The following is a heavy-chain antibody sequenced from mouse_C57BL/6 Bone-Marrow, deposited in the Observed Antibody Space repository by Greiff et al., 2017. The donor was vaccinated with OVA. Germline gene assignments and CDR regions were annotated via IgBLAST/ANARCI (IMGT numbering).Heavy chain of an antibody. CDR2: IYPGSGST. Sequence: QVQLQQPGAELVKPGASVKMSCKASGYTFTSYWITWVKQKPGQGLEWIGDIYPGSGSTNYNEKFKSKATLTVDTSSSTAYMQLSSLTSEDSAVYYCARSWYDGSYWYCDVWGTGTTVTVSS. CDR1: GYTFTSYW. CDR3: ARSWYDGSYWYCDV. D-gene: IGHD2-14*01. J-gene: IGHJ1*03. V-gene: IGHV1-55*01.